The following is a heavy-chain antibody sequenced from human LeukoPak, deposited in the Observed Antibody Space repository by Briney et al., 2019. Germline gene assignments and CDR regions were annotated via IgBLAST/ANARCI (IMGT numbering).Heavy chain of an antibody. D-gene: IGHD2-21*02. Sequence: ASVKVSCKASGYTFTSYDINRVRQAPGQGLEWMGWMNPNSGNTGYAQKFQGRVTMTRNTSISTAYMELSSLRSEDTAVYYCARAWDLAYCGGDCYYSWFDPWGQGTLVTVSS. CDR2: MNPNSGNT. J-gene: IGHJ5*02. CDR1: GYTFTSYD. CDR3: ARAWDLAYCGGDCYYSWFDP. V-gene: IGHV1-8*01.